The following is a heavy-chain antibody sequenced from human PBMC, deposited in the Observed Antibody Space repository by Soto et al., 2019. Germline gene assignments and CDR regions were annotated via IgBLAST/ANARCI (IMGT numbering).Heavy chain of an antibody. V-gene: IGHV1-18*01. D-gene: IGHD3-3*02. CDR1: GYIFSSFY. Sequence: GASVKVSCKASGYIFSSFYINWVRQAPGRGLEWMGWTSGYSGNSKYAQKFQGRVTMTTDTSTNTGYVEMRSLTSDDTAVYYCARDIFGHVDAFDLWGQGTMVTVSS. CDR3: ARDIFGHVDAFDL. J-gene: IGHJ3*01. CDR2: TSGYSGNS.